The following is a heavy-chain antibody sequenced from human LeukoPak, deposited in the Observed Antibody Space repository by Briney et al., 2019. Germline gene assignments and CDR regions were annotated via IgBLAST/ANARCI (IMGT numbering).Heavy chain of an antibody. CDR1: GFTFGDYA. Sequence: GGSLRLSCTASGFTFGDYAMSWFRQAPGKGLEWVGFIRSKAYGGTTEYAASVKGRFTISRDDSKSIAYLQMNSLKTEDTAVYYCTRDLNILTGYQGSLSWFDPWSQGTLVTVSS. V-gene: IGHV3-49*03. CDR2: IRSKAYGGTT. D-gene: IGHD3-9*01. CDR3: TRDLNILTGYQGSLSWFDP. J-gene: IGHJ5*02.